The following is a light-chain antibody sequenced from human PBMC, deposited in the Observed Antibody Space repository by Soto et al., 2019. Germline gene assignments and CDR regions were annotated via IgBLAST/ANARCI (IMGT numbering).Light chain of an antibody. V-gene: IGKV1-5*01. CDR1: QNITFW. Sequence: DNQKTQSPSTLSPSVGDRVTITCRASQNITFWLAWYQQKPGKAPKLLIYDVSSLGSGVPSRFSGSGSGTEFTLTISSLQPDDLATYYCQQSHTFWTFGQGTKVDIK. J-gene: IGKJ1*01. CDR3: QQSHTFWT. CDR2: DVS.